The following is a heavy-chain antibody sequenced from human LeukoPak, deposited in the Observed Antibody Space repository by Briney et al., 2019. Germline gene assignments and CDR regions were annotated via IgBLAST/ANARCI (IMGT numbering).Heavy chain of an antibody. CDR2: IWSDGTNK. J-gene: IGHJ1*01. D-gene: IGHD4-11*01. Sequence: AGGSLRLSCVASGFTFSHFGFHWVRQAPGKGLEGVAVIWSDGTNKYYGDSVKGRFTIYRDDSHNTVYLQMNSLRVEDTAVYYCAKDAQRGFDYSNSLEYWGQGSLVTVSS. CDR1: GFTFSHFG. V-gene: IGHV3-33*06. CDR3: AKDAQRGFDYSNSLEY.